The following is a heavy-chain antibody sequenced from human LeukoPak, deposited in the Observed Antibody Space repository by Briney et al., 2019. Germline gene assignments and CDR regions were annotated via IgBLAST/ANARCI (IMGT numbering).Heavy chain of an antibody. CDR2: ISSSSSYI. J-gene: IGHJ6*03. CDR3: ARDRPHRFYRLYYYYYMDV. V-gene: IGHV3-21*01. Sequence: PGGSLRLSCAASGFTFSSYSMNWVRQAPGKGLDCVSSISSSSSYIYYADSVKGRFTISRDNAKNSLYLQMNSLRAEDTAVYYCARDRPHRFYRLYYYYYMDVWGKGTTVTVSS. CDR1: GFTFSSYS.